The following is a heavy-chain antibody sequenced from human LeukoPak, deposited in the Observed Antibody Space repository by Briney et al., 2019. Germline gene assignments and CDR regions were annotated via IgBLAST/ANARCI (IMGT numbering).Heavy chain of an antibody. Sequence: GGSLRLSCAASGFTFSSYAMSWVRQAPGKGLEWVSAISGSGGSTYYADSVKGRFTISRDNSKNTLYLQMNSLRAEDTAVYYCAKIMITFGGVVWPNSNDYWGQGTLVTVSS. D-gene: IGHD3-16*01. CDR1: GFTFSSYA. J-gene: IGHJ4*02. CDR3: AKIMITFGGVVWPNSNDY. CDR2: ISGSGGST. V-gene: IGHV3-23*01.